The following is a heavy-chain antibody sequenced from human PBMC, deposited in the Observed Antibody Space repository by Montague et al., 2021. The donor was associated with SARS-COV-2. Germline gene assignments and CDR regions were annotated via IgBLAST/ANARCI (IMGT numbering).Heavy chain of an antibody. Sequence: PALVKPTQTLTLTCTFSGFSLSTSGMCVSWIRQPPGKALEWLARIAWDDDRYYSTSLKTRLTIPKDTSKNQVVLTMTNMDPVDTATYYCTRDWGCTHFDYWGQGTLVTVSS. V-gene: IGHV2-70*11. J-gene: IGHJ4*02. D-gene: IGHD7-27*01. CDR2: IAWDDDR. CDR1: GFSLSTSGMC. CDR3: TRDWGCTHFDY.